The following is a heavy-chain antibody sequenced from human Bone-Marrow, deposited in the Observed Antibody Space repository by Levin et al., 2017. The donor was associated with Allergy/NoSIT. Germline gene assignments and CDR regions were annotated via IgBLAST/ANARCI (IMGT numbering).Heavy chain of an antibody. D-gene: IGHD6-19*01. Sequence: GESLKISCKGSGYSFPTYWITWVRQMPGKGLEWMGRIDPSDSYTNYSPSFRGHVTISADKSVSAVYLQWSSLKASDTAIYYCARQRGQQWSDDYWGQGTQVTVSS. J-gene: IGHJ4*02. CDR1: GYSFPTYW. CDR3: ARQRGQQWSDDY. CDR2: IDPSDSYT. V-gene: IGHV5-10-1*01.